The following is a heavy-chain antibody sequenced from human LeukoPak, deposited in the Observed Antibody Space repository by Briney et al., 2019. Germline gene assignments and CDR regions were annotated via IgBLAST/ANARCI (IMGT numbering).Heavy chain of an antibody. CDR3: ARAVAGTNYFDY. J-gene: IGHJ4*02. CDR2: INPSGGST. Sequence: ASVKVSCKASGYTFTSHHMHWVRQAPGQGLEWMGIINPSGGSTSYAQKFQGRVTMTRDTSTSTVYMELSSLRSEDTAVYYCARAVAGTNYFDYWGQGTLVTVSS. D-gene: IGHD6-19*01. V-gene: IGHV1-46*01. CDR1: GYTFTSHH.